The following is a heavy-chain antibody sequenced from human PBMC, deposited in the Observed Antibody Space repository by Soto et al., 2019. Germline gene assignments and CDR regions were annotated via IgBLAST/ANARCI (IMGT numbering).Heavy chain of an antibody. D-gene: IGHD3-10*01. Sequence: PGGSLRLSCAASGLTFSSYSMNWVRQAPGKRLEWVSSISSRSSDIYYADSVKGRFTISRDNAKKSLYLQMTSLRAEDTAVYYCAREVVTMVRGVIITGYYGIDVWGQGTTVTVSS. J-gene: IGHJ6*02. CDR2: ISSRSSDI. CDR1: GLTFSSYS. V-gene: IGHV3-21*01. CDR3: AREVVTMVRGVIITGYYGIDV.